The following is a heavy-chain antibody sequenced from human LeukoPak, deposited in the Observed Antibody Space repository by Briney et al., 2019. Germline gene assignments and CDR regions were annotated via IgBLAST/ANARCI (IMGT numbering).Heavy chain of an antibody. CDR1: GYTFTSYD. CDR2: MNPNSGNT. J-gene: IGHJ6*03. D-gene: IGHD6-6*01. V-gene: IGHV1-8*03. Sequence: ASVKVSCKASGYTFTSYDINWVRQATGQGLEWMGWMNPNSGNTGYAQKFQGRVTITRNTSISTAYMELSSLRSEDTAVYFCARDWGVEARPGYMDVWGKGTTVTVSS. CDR3: ARDWGVEARPGYMDV.